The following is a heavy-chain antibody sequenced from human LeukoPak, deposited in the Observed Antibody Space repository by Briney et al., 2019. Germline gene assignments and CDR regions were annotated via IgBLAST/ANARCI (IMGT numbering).Heavy chain of an antibody. CDR3: ARGQEFDDGVFDS. CDR1: GFTFSSYP. Sequence: GGSLRLSCAASGFTFSSYPMSWVRQAPGKGLEWVSTIRSNGATAYNADSVKGRFTISRDNSKNTVYLQMNSLRVEDTAIYYCARGQEFDDGVFDSWGQGTLVTVSS. V-gene: IGHV3-23*01. D-gene: IGHD1-1*01. J-gene: IGHJ4*02. CDR2: IRSNGATA.